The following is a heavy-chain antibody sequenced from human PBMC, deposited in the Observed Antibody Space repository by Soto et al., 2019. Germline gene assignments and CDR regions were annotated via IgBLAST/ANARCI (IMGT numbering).Heavy chain of an antibody. D-gene: IGHD4-17*01. V-gene: IGHV4-61*01. Sequence: KSSETLSLTCIVSGDSVTSGTYYWSWIRQPPGKGLEWIGYIYYRGSTNYNPSLKSRVTISIGTSRNQFSLKLNSVTAADTALYYCARGLDYVGFDYWGQGTLVTVSS. J-gene: IGHJ4*02. CDR1: GDSVTSGTYY. CDR2: IYYRGST. CDR3: ARGLDYVGFDY.